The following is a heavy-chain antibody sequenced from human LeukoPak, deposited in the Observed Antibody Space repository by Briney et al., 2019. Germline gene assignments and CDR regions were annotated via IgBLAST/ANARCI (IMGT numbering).Heavy chain of an antibody. CDR3: ARVWSSSAMDYDAFDI. CDR1: GYTFTSYF. D-gene: IGHD6-6*01. J-gene: IGHJ3*02. CDR2: INPTGGST. V-gene: IGHV1-46*01. Sequence: ASVKVSCKASGYTFTSYFIHWVRQAPGQGLEWMGIINPTGGSTTYAQRFQGRVTMTRDTSTSTVYMELSSLRSEDTAVYYCARVWSSSAMDYDAFDIWGQGAMVTVSS.